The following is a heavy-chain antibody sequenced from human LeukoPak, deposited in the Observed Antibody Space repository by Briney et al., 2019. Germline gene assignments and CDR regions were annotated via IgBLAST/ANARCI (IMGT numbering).Heavy chain of an antibody. J-gene: IGHJ4*02. Sequence: SETLSLTCAVYGGSFSGYYWSWIRQPAGKGLEWIGRIYTSGSTNYNPSLKSRVTMSVDTSKNQFSLKLSSVTAADTAVYYCAIHGGFGDNYFDYWGQGTLVTVSS. V-gene: IGHV4-59*10. CDR1: GGSFSGYY. CDR3: AIHGGFGDNYFDY. CDR2: IYTSGST. D-gene: IGHD3-10*01.